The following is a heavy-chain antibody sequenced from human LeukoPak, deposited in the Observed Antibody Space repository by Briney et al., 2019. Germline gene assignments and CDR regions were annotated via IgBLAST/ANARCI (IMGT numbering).Heavy chain of an antibody. CDR1: GGSISSYY. Sequence: SETLSLTCTVSGGSISSYYWSWIRQPPGKGLEWSGYIYYSGSTNYNPSLKSRVTISVDTSKNQFSLKLSSVTAADTAVYYCARGPFPGIAAAGYNWFDPWGQGTLVTVSS. V-gene: IGHV4-59*01. CDR3: ARGPFPGIAAAGYNWFDP. J-gene: IGHJ5*02. D-gene: IGHD6-13*01. CDR2: IYYSGST.